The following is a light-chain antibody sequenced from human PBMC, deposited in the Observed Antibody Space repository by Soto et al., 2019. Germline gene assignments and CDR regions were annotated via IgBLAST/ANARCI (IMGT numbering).Light chain of an antibody. J-gene: IGKJ1*01. Sequence: DIQMTQSPSTLSGSVGDRVTITCRASQAISSWLAWYQQKPGKAPKLLIYKASTLKSGVPSRFSASGSGTDFSLTISRLEPEDFAVYYCQQYGTSPWTFGQGTKVDIK. CDR2: KAS. CDR3: QQYGTSPWT. CDR1: QAISSW. V-gene: IGKV1-5*03.